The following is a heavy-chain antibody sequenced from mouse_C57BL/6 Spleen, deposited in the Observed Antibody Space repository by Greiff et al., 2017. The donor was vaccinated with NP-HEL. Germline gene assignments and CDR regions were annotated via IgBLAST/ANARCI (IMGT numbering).Heavy chain of an antibody. J-gene: IGHJ3*01. CDR3: ARGDYGGTWFAS. V-gene: IGHV1-69*01. Sequence: QVQLQQSGAELVMPGASVKLSCKASGYTFTSYWMHWVKQRPGQGLEWIGEIDPSDSYTNYNQKFKGKSTLTVDKSSSTAYMQLSSLTPEDSAVYYCARGDYGGTWFASWAKGLWSLSLQ. CDR1: GYTFTSYW. D-gene: IGHD2-4*01. CDR2: IDPSDSYT.